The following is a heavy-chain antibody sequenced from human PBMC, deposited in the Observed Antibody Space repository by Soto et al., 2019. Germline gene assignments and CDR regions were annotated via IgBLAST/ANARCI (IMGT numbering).Heavy chain of an antibody. CDR1: GYTFTSYY. D-gene: IGHD3-22*01. CDR3: ASTDYYDSSDWTSAFDI. V-gene: IGHV1-46*01. CDR2: INPSGGST. J-gene: IGHJ3*02. Sequence: GASVKVSCKASGYTFTSYYMHWVRQAPGQGLEWMGIINPSGGSTSYAQKFQGRVTMTRDTSTSTVYMELSSLRSEDTAVYYCASTDYYDSSDWTSAFDIWGQGTMVTVSS.